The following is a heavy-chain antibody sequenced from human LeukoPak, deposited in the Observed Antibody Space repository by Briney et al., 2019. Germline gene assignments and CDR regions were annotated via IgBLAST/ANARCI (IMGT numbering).Heavy chain of an antibody. CDR1: GFTFSSYA. CDR3: ARDHCSSTSCALDY. J-gene: IGHJ4*02. V-gene: IGHV3-30-3*01. D-gene: IGHD2-2*01. Sequence: GGSLRLSCAASGFTFSSYAMHWVRQAPGKGLEWVAVISYDGSNKYYADSVKGRFTISRDNSKNTLYLQMNSLRAEDTAVYYCARDHCSSTSCALDYWGQGTLVTVSS. CDR2: ISYDGSNK.